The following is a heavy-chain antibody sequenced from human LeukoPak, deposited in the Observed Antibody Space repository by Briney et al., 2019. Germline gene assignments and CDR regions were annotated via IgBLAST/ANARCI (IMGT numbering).Heavy chain of an antibody. Sequence: SETLSLTCTVSGGSISSGSYYWSWIRQPAGKGLEWIGRIYTSGSTNYNPSLKNRVTISVDTSKNQFSLKLSSVTAADTAVHYCARDGYDFWSGYYGGFDYWGQGTLVTVSS. V-gene: IGHV4-61*02. D-gene: IGHD3-3*01. CDR1: GGSISSGSYY. CDR3: ARDGYDFWSGYYGGFDY. CDR2: IYTSGST. J-gene: IGHJ4*02.